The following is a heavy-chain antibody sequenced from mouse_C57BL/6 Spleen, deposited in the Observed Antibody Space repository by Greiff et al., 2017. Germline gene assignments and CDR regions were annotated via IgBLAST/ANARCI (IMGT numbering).Heavy chain of an antibody. CDR1: GYTFTSYG. D-gene: IGHD3-3*01. CDR2: IYPRSGNT. J-gene: IGHJ2*01. CDR3: ARFWDRDYFDY. Sequence: VKLVESGAELARPGASVKLSCKASGYTFTSYGISWVKQRTGQGLEWIGEIYPRSGNTYYNEKFKGKATLTADKSSSTAYMVLRSLTSEDSAVYFCARFWDRDYFDYWGQGTTLTVSS. V-gene: IGHV1-81*01.